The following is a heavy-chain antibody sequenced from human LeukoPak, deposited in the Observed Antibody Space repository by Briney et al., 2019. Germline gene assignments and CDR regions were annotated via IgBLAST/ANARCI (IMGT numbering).Heavy chain of an antibody. V-gene: IGHV3-30*02. CDR1: GFTFSSYG. CDR3: AKGADFYSPGRFDY. Sequence: GGSLRLSCAASGFTFSSYGMHWVRQAPGKGLEWVAFIRYDGSNKYYADSVKGRFTISRDNSKNTLYLQMNSLRAEDTAVYYCAKGADFYSPGRFDYWGQGTLVTASS. J-gene: IGHJ4*02. D-gene: IGHD3-3*01. CDR2: IRYDGSNK.